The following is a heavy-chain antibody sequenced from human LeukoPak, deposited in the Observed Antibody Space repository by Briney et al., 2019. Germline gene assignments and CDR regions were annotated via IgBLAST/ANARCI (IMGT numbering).Heavy chain of an antibody. CDR2: IYYSGST. Sequence: SETLSLTCTVSGGSISSSSYYWGWIRQPPGKGLEWIGSIYYSGSTYYNPSLKSRVTISVDTSKNQLSLKLSSVTAADTAVYYCARRSPFVVVPAAIEYYFDYWGQGTLVTV. CDR1: GGSISSSSYY. CDR3: ARRSPFVVVPAAIEYYFDY. V-gene: IGHV4-39*01. D-gene: IGHD2-2*02. J-gene: IGHJ4*02.